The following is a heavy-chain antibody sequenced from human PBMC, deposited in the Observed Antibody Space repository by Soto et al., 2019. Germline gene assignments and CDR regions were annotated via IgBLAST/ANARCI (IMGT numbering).Heavy chain of an antibody. CDR2: ISAYNYNT. CDR1: GYSFSSYG. J-gene: IGHJ6*02. Sequence: QVQLVQSGAEVKKPGASVKVSCKASGYSFSSYGVSWVRQAPGQGLEWMGWISAYNYNTNYAQKLQGRVTMTTDTSXSTAYMELRSLRSDDTAVYYCARAGGRNYSYGMDVWGQGTTVTVSS. V-gene: IGHV1-18*01. D-gene: IGHD2-8*02. CDR3: ARAGGRNYSYGMDV.